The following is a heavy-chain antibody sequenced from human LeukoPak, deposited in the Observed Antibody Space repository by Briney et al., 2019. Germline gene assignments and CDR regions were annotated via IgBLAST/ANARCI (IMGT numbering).Heavy chain of an antibody. CDR1: GYTFTGYY. V-gene: IGHV1-2*02. J-gene: IGHJ4*02. Sequence: ASVKVSCKASGYTFTGYYMHWVRQAPGQGLEWMGWINPNSGGTNYAQKFQGRVTMTRDTSISTAYMELSRLRSDDTAVYYCARSRGYYYRAHDYWGQGTLVTVSS. CDR2: INPNSGGT. D-gene: IGHD3-22*01. CDR3: ARSRGYYYRAHDY.